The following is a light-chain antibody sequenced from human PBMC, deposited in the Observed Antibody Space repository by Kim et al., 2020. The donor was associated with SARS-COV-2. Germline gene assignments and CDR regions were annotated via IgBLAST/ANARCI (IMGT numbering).Light chain of an antibody. Sequence: DIQLTQSPSTLSASVGDRVTITCRASQSISSWLAWYQQRPGRAPKLLIYKASSLESEVPSRFSGSGSGTEFTLTISSLQPDDFATYYCQQYRGYPLAFGQGTKLEI. V-gene: IGKV1-5*03. CDR2: KAS. CDR3: QQYRGYPLA. J-gene: IGKJ2*01. CDR1: QSISSW.